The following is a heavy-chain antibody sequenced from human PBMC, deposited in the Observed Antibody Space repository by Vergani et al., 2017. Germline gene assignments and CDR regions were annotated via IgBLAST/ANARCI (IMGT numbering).Heavy chain of an antibody. V-gene: IGHV1-2*02. CDR3: ARVGTSSNRDYFDY. CDR2: INPNSGGT. D-gene: IGHD2-2*01. Sequence: QVQLVQSGAEVKKPGASVKVSCKASGYTFTDYFMHWVRQAPGQGLEWMGWINPNSGGTNYAQKFQGRVTMTRDTSISTAYMELSNLRSEDTAVYYCARVGTSSNRDYFDYWGQGTLVTVSS. J-gene: IGHJ4*02. CDR1: GYTFTDYF.